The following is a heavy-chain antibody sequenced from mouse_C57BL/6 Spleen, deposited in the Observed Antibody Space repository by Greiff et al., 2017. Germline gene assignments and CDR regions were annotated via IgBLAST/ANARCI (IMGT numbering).Heavy chain of an antibody. CDR2: ISSGSSTI. J-gene: IGHJ4*01. Sequence: EVQLVESGGGLVKPGGSLKLSCAASGFTFSDYGMHWVRQAPEKGLEWVAYISSGSSTIYYADTVKGRFTISRDNAKNTLVLQMTSLRSEDTAMYYCARRSYGSSLYYAMDYWGQGTSVTVSS. D-gene: IGHD1-1*01. CDR1: GFTFSDYG. CDR3: ARRSYGSSLYYAMDY. V-gene: IGHV5-17*01.